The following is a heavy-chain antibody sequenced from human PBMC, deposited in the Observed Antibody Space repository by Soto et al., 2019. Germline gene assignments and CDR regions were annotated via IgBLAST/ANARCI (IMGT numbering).Heavy chain of an antibody. CDR3: ARGGYSFGSAYYFDY. J-gene: IGHJ4*02. D-gene: IGHD5-18*01. V-gene: IGHV4-59*01. CDR2: IFYSGTT. CDR1: GDSLSGYY. Sequence: SETLFLTCTVSGDSLSGYYWSWIRQPPGKGLEWIGYIFYSGTTNYNPSLKSRVTISVDTSKNQFSLNLNSVTAADTAVYYCARGGYSFGSAYYFDYCGQGTLVTGSS.